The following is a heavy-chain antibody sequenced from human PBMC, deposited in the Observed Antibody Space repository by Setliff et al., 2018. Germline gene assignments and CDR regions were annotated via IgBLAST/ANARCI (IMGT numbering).Heavy chain of an antibody. D-gene: IGHD1-20*01. CDR2: IKQDGSNK. J-gene: IGHJ6*03. Sequence: GGSLRLSCAASGFTFSSYWMSWVRQAPGKGLEWVANIKQDGSNKDSADSVKGRFTISRDISKDTLYLQMNSLRAEDTAVYYCARVGLSGTSGYYNYMDVWGKGTTVTVS. V-gene: IGHV3-7*01. CDR3: ARVGLSGTSGYYNYMDV. CDR1: GFTFSSYW.